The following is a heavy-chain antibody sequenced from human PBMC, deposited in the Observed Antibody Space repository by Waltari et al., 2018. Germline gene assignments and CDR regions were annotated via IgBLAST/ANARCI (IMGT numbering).Heavy chain of an antibody. CDR3: ARRLYGSAFDF. D-gene: IGHD1-26*01. Sequence: QVQLVGSGGGFVKPGGSLRLSVAASGFTFSDYYMTWIRQAPGKGLEWLSYISTSGNVIYYADSVKGRFSISRDNARKSLFLQMNSLRAEDTAVYYCARRLYGSAFDFWGQGTMVTVSS. V-gene: IGHV3-11*04. J-gene: IGHJ3*01. CDR2: ISTSGNVI. CDR1: GFTFSDYY.